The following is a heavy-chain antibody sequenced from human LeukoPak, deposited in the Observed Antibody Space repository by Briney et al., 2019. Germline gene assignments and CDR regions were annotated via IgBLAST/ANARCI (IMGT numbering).Heavy chain of an antibody. CDR3: VRVIGAPNYYYYMDV. J-gene: IGHJ6*03. D-gene: IGHD3-22*01. CDR2: IYTSGST. CDR1: GGSISTYY. Sequence: PSETLSLTCTVSGGSISTYYWNWIRQPAGKGLEWIGRIYTSGSTNYNPSLKSRVTMSVDTSKNQFSLKLSSVTAADTAVYYCVRVIGAPNYYYYMDVWGKGTTVTVSS. V-gene: IGHV4-4*07.